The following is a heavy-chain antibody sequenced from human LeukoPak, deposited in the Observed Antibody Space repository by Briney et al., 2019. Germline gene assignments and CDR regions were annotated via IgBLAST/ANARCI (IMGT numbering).Heavy chain of an antibody. V-gene: IGHV4-39*07. D-gene: IGHD1-26*01. CDR1: GGSISSSSYY. J-gene: IGHJ6*03. CDR3: ATGKERDYFYMDV. Sequence: PSETPSLTCTVSGGSISSSSYYWGWIRQPPGKGLDWIGIIYFSGSTLYSPSLSSRVTISLVRSKNQVSLRLTSVTAADTAVYYCATGKERDYFYMDVWAKGTTVTVSS. CDR2: IYFSGST.